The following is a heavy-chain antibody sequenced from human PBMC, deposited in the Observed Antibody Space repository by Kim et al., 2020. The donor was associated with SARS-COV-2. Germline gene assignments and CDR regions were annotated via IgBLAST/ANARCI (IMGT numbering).Heavy chain of an antibody. V-gene: IGHV3-23*01. J-gene: IGHJ4*02. CDR2: GGST. Sequence: GGSTYYAASVKGRFPISRDNSKNTLYLQMNSRRAEDTAVYYCAKNWNLDYWGQGALVTVSS. D-gene: IGHD1-1*01. CDR3: AKNWNLDY.